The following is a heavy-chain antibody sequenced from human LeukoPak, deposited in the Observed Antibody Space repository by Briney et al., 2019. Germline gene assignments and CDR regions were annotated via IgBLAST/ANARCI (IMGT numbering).Heavy chain of an antibody. CDR2: ISGSGRST. D-gene: IGHD5-24*01. CDR1: GFTYSNYA. CDR3: ARALDGYNSY. J-gene: IGHJ4*02. Sequence: GGSLRLSCAASGFTYSNYAMNWVRQAPGKGLEWVSVISGSGRSTYYADSVKGRFTISRDNAKNTLYLQMNSLRAEDTAVYYCARALDGYNSYWGQGTLVTVSS. V-gene: IGHV3-23*01.